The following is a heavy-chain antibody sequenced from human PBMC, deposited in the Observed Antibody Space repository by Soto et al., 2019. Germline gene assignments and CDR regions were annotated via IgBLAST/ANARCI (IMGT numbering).Heavy chain of an antibody. J-gene: IGHJ4*02. Sequence: QVQLVESGGGVVQPGRSLRLSCAASGFTFSTYAMHWVRQAPGKGLEWVAVISFDGSKKYYADSVKDRFTVSRDNAKNTRYVQMNSLRAEDTAVYYCGRDRRFGNGYNVGFDYRGQGTLVTVSS. D-gene: IGHD3-10*01. CDR2: ISFDGSKK. CDR1: GFTFSTYA. V-gene: IGHV3-30-3*01. CDR3: GRDRRFGNGYNVGFDY.